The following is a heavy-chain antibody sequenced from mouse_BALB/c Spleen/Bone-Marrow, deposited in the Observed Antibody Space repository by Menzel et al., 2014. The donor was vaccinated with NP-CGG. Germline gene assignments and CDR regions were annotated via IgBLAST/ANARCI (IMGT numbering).Heavy chain of an antibody. CDR2: ISSKSTNYTT. CDR3: VRQDYDYPMDY. Sequence: EVKLVESGGGLVQPTGSLKLSCAASGFTFNIYAMNWVRQAPRKGLEWVARISSKSTNYTTCYADSVKDRFTISSDDSQSMLYLQMNSLKTEDTAIYYCVRQDYDYPMDYWGQGTSVTVSS. V-gene: IGHV10-1*01. D-gene: IGHD2-4*01. CDR1: GFTFNIYA. J-gene: IGHJ4*01.